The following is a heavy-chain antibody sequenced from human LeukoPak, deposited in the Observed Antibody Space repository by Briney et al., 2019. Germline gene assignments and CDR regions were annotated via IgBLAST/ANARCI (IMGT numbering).Heavy chain of an antibody. D-gene: IGHD1-26*01. J-gene: IGHJ3*02. CDR2: IIPIFGTA. Sequence: SVKVSCKASGGTFSSYAISWVRQAPGQGLEWMGGIIPIFGTANYAQKFQGRVTITADESTSTAYMELSSLRSEDTAVYYCARVGSGNFLGAFDIWGQGTMVTVSS. CDR1: GGTFSSYA. V-gene: IGHV1-69*13. CDR3: ARVGSGNFLGAFDI.